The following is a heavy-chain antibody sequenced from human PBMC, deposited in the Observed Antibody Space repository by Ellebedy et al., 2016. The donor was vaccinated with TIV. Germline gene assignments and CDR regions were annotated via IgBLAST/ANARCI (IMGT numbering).Heavy chain of an antibody. CDR3: ARGLVEIPQAYYYYGMDV. D-gene: IGHD1-26*01. Sequence: MPSETLSLTCTVSGGSISSYYWSWIRQPPGKGLEWIGYIYYSGSTNYNPSLKSRVTISVDTSKNQFSLKLSSVTAADTAVYYCARGLVEIPQAYYYYGMDVWGQGTTVTVSS. CDR1: GGSISSYY. CDR2: IYYSGST. J-gene: IGHJ6*02. V-gene: IGHV4-59*12.